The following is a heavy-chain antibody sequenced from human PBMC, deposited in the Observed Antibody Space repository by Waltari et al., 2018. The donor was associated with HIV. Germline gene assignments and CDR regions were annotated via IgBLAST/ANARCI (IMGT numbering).Heavy chain of an antibody. CDR2: INPDGSER. J-gene: IGHJ4*02. CDR3: ARAGGAWNRFDY. CDR1: GFTFRNHW. V-gene: IGHV3-7*01. D-gene: IGHD1-1*01. Sequence: EVQLVESGGGLVQPGGSLRLSCAASGFTFRNHWMTWVRQDPGKGVEVLANINPDGSERYQVDPAKGRVTISRDNAKNSLYLQMNSLRVEDTAVYYCARAGGAWNRFDYWGQGTLVTVSS.